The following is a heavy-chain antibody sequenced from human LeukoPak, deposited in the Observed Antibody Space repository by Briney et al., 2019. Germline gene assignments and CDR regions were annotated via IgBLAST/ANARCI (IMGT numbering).Heavy chain of an antibody. CDR2: INPSVGST. J-gene: IGHJ3*02. Sequence: GASVKVSCKASGYTLTSYYIHWVRQPPGQGLEWLGIINPSVGSTNYAQKFQGRVSMTSDMSTSTVYMDLSSLRSDDTAIYYCARSQHQLARGAFDIWGQGTMLTVTS. V-gene: IGHV1-46*01. CDR3: ARSQHQLARGAFDI. CDR1: GYTLTSYY. D-gene: IGHD6-13*01.